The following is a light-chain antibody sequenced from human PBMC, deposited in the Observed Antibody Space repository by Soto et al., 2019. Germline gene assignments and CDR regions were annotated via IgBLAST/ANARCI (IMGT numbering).Light chain of an antibody. Sequence: EIVLTQSPGTLSLSPGERATLSCRASQSVSSSYLAWYQQKPGQAPRLLIYGASSRATGIPDRFSGSGSGTDFTLTISGLEPEDFGVYYCQQYGSTPITFGQGTRLEIK. CDR1: QSVSSSY. CDR2: GAS. J-gene: IGKJ5*01. V-gene: IGKV3-20*01. CDR3: QQYGSTPIT.